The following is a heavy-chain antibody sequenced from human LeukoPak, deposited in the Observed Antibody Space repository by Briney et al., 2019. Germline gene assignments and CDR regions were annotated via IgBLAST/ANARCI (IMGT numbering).Heavy chain of an antibody. D-gene: IGHD3-16*01. Sequence: GGSLRLSCAASGFTFSSYGMSWVRQAPGKGLEWVSTISGSGGSTYYADSVKGRFTISRDNSKNTLYLQMNSLRAEDTAVYYCASVVITWGGPGYFDYWGQGTLVTVSS. CDR2: ISGSGGST. CDR1: GFTFSSYG. V-gene: IGHV3-23*01. CDR3: ASVVITWGGPGYFDY. J-gene: IGHJ4*02.